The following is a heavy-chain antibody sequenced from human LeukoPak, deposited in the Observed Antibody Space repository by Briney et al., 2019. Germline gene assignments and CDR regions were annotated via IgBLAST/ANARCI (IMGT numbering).Heavy chain of an antibody. V-gene: IGHV4-59*12. CDR1: GGSISSYY. CDR3: ARAYDSSGYYYYYYFDY. CDR2: IYNSGST. Sequence: SETLSLTCTVSGGSISSYYWNWIRQPPGKGLEWIGNIYNSGSTNYNPSLKSRVTISVDTSKNQFSLKLSSVTAADTAVYYCARAYDSSGYYYYYYFDYWGQGILVTVSS. D-gene: IGHD3-22*01. J-gene: IGHJ4*02.